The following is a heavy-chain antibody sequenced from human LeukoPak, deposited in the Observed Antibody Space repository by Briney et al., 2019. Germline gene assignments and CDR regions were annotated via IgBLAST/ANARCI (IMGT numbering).Heavy chain of an antibody. CDR3: ARDSYRAGGY. D-gene: IGHD4-23*01. CDR2: ISNISNYI. CDR1: GFTFTSYG. J-gene: IGHJ4*02. Sequence: GGSLRLSCAASGFTFTSYGMHWVRQAPGKGLEWVSSISNISNYIFYADSVKGRFIISRDNPKNSLYLQMNSLRAEDTALYYCARDSYRAGGYWGQGTLVTVSS. V-gene: IGHV3-21*01.